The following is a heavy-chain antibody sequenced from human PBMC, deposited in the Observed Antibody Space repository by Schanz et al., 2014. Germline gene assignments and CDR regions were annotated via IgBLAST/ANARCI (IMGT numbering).Heavy chain of an antibody. CDR3: AREVGLYDRGWFDP. CDR2: IVPIAGIT. J-gene: IGHJ5*02. CDR1: GYTFSDSY. Sequence: QEQLVQSGAEVRKPGASVKVSCKASGYTFSDSYVHWVRQAPGQGLEWMGRIVPIAGITNYAQRFQGRVTITADKSSDTAYMELSSLRSEDTAVYYCAREVGLYDRGWFDPWGQGTLVTVSS. V-gene: IGHV1-46*01. D-gene: IGHD3-22*01.